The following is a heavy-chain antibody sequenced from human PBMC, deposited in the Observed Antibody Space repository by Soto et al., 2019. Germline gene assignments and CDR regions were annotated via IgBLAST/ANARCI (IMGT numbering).Heavy chain of an antibody. V-gene: IGHV3-11*05. D-gene: IGHD6-13*01. CDR3: XXXXTAAGGRRYFDL. CDR1: GFTFSDYY. CDR2: INSSSSYT. J-gene: IGHJ2*01. Sequence: QVQLVESGGGLVKPGGSLRLSCAASGFTFSDYYMSWIRQAPGKGLEWVSYINSSSSYTNYADSVKGRFTISRDNAKNSLYLQMNSLRAXXXXXXXXXXXXTAAGGRRYFDLWGRGTLVTVSS.